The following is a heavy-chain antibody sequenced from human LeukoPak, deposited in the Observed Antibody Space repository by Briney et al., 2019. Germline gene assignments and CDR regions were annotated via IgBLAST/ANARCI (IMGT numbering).Heavy chain of an antibody. CDR3: ARGTRSSSYIDFDY. D-gene: IGHD6-6*01. CDR1: GGSISSYY. V-gene: IGHV4-59*01. J-gene: IGHJ4*02. Sequence: SETLSLTCTVSGGSISSYYWSWIRQPPGKGLEWIGYIYYSGSTNYNPSLKSRVTISVDTSKNQFSLKLSPVTAADTAVYYCARGTRSSSYIDFDYWGQGTLVTVSS. CDR2: IYYSGST.